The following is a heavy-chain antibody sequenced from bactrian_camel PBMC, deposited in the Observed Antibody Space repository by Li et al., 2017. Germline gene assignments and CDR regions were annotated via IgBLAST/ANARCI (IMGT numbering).Heavy chain of an antibody. CDR1: VYTSGFWC. J-gene: IGHJ6*01. Sequence: WSLRLSCTSNVYTSGFWCMGWFLHGPGQEGVATIDRDGVSTYADAVKGRFSISKDNAKDTLYLQMNSLKPDDTAMYYCAAAKVWVPSRLEEDLFAYWGQGTQVTVS. D-gene: IGHD3*01. V-gene: IGHV3S53*01. CDR2: IDRDGVS. CDR3: AAAKVWVPSRLEEDLFAY.